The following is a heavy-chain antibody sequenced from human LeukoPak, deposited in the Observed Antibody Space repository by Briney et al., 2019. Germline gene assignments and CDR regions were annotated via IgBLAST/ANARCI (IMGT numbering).Heavy chain of an antibody. CDR1: GFTFNTYD. V-gene: IGHV3-23*01. CDR3: AKGRTSGYYAHFDQ. Sequence: PGGSLRLSCAAPGFTFNTYDMSWVRQAPGKGREWVSSISTSGGSTYYADSVKGRFTISRDNSKNTLYLQMNSLRAEDTAVYYCAKGRTSGYYAHFDQWGQGTQVTVSS. J-gene: IGHJ4*02. D-gene: IGHD3-22*01. CDR2: ISTSGGST.